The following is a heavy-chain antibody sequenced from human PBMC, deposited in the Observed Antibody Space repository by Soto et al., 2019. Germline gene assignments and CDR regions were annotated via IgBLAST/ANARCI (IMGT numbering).Heavy chain of an antibody. CDR2: IKNDGSGA. CDR3: TRGDGDYHDGNGYLGRH. Sequence: EVQLVESVGDLVQPGGSLRLSCVASGFPFSNYGMPGAAQPQGKGWEWAQRIKNDGSGASNADSVQGRFTISRDNAKNTLYLQMNSLRAEDTAVYYCTRGDGDYHDGNGYLGRHWGQGTLVTVSS. CDR1: GFPFSNYG. D-gene: IGHD5-18*01. V-gene: IGHV3-74*01. J-gene: IGHJ4*02.